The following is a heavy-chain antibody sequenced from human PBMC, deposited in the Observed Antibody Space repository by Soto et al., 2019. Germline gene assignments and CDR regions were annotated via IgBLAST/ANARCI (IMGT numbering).Heavy chain of an antibody. J-gene: IGHJ4*02. CDR1: GYSISSGYS. Sequence: PSETLSLTCAVSGYSISSGYSWDWIRQPPGRGLEWIGNIYNSGSSFYSPSLRSRVTMSQDTSKNQFSLELRSVTAADTAVYYCARGTRDYVDSDNYYFDFWGQGTLVTVSS. D-gene: IGHD4-17*01. CDR3: ARGTRDYVDSDNYYFDF. CDR2: IYNSGSS. V-gene: IGHV4-38-2*01.